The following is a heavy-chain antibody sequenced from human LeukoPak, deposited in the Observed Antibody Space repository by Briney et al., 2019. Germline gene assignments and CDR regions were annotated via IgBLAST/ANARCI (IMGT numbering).Heavy chain of an antibody. CDR1: GYTFTSYY. CDR3: ARSLDPVLLIPDIVVVPVPLY. D-gene: IGHD2-2*01. J-gene: IGHJ4*02. Sequence: ASVKVSCKASGYTFTSYYMHWVRQAPGHGLEWMGIINPSGGSTSYAQKFQGRVTMTRDTSTSTVYMELSSLRSEDTAVYYCARSLDPVLLIPDIVVVPVPLYWGQGTLVTVSS. V-gene: IGHV1-46*01. CDR2: INPSGGST.